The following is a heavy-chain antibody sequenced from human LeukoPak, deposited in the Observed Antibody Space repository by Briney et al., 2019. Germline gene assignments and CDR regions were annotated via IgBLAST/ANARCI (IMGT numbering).Heavy chain of an antibody. Sequence: PGGSLRLSCAASGCTFTDYNMNWVRQAPGKGLEWVSSISSSSTYIYYADSVKGRFTISRDNAKNSLYLQMNSLSAEDTAVYYCARDRDFDYWGQGTLVTVSS. J-gene: IGHJ4*02. V-gene: IGHV3-21*01. CDR3: ARDRDFDY. CDR2: ISSSSTYI. CDR1: GCTFTDYN.